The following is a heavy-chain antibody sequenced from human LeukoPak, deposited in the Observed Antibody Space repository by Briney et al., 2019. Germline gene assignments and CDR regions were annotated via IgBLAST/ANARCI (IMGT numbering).Heavy chain of an antibody. V-gene: IGHV4-30-2*01. Sequence: SQTLSLTCAVSGGSISSGGYSWSWIRQPPGKGLEWIGYIYHSGSTYYNPSLKSRVTISVDRSKNQFSLKLSSVTAADTAVYYCARVDMYYYGSGSYYSFLDYWGQGTLVTVSS. D-gene: IGHD3-10*01. J-gene: IGHJ4*02. CDR3: ARVDMYYYGSGSYYSFLDY. CDR1: GGSISSGGYS. CDR2: IYHSGST.